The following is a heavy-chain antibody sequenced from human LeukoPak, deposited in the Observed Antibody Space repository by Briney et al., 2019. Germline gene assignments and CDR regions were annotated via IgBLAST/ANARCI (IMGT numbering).Heavy chain of an antibody. CDR1: GFTFSSYS. CDR2: ISSSSSYI. D-gene: IGHD5-24*01. J-gene: IGHJ4*02. Sequence: GGSLRLSCAASGFTFSSYSMNWVRQAPGKGLEWVSSISSSSSYIYYADSVKGRFTISRDNAKNSLYLQMNSLRAEDTALYYCAKDTQRRNGYNFHYWGQGTLVTVSS. CDR3: AKDTQRRNGYNFHY. V-gene: IGHV3-21*04.